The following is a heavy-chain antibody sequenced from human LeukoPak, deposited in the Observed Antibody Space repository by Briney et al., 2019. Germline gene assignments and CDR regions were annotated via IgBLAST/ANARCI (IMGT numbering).Heavy chain of an antibody. CDR3: AKGKNGTGYLNWFDP. CDR2: ISGSGGTT. CDR1: GFTLSSYA. J-gene: IGHJ5*02. Sequence: GGSLRLSCAASGFTLSSYAMTWMRQAPGKGLEWVSTISGSGGTTYYADSVKGRFTISRDNSKNTLYLQMNSLRADDTAVYYCAKGKNGTGYLNWFDPWGEGTLVTVSS. V-gene: IGHV3-23*01. D-gene: IGHD3-9*01.